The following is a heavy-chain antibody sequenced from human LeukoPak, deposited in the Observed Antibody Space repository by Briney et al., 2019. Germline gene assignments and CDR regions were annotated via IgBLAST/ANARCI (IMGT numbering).Heavy chain of an antibody. CDR3: ARTYSGAWSNNGYYFDY. V-gene: IGHV4-30-4*08. CDR2: IYYSGST. CDR1: GGSISSGDYY. Sequence: QTSETLSLTCTVSGGSISSGDYYWSWIRQPPGKGLEWIGYIYYSGSTYYNPSLKSRVTISVDTSKNQFSLKLSSVTAADTAVYYCARTYSGAWSNNGYYFDYWGQGTLVTVSS. J-gene: IGHJ4*02. D-gene: IGHD1-26*01.